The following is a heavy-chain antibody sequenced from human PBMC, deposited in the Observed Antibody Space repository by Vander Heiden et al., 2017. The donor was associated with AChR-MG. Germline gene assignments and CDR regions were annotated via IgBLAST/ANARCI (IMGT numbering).Heavy chain of an antibody. J-gene: IGHJ4*02. V-gene: IGHV4-4*07. D-gene: IGHD3-10*01. CDR1: GGSISNYY. CDR3: ARDRRGGSGILDY. Sequence: QVQLQESGPGLVKPSETLSLTCTVSGGSISNYYWSCLRQPAGKGLEWIGRIYTDGSTNYNPALKSRVTMSVDTSKNQFSLKLSSVTAADTAVYYCARDRRGGSGILDYWGQGPLVTVSS. CDR2: IYTDGST.